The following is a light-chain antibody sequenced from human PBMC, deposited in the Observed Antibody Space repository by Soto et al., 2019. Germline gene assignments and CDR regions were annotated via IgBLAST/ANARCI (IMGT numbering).Light chain of an antibody. V-gene: IGLV2-14*03. CDR1: TKDIGGYNY. CDR3: SSYSSTSTRRR. J-gene: IGLJ1*01. CDR2: DVT. Sequence: TRPAAVTEQHAHSIANPTAGTTKDIGGYNYVSWYQQFPGKAPNLIIYDVTNRPSGLSCLFSGSKSGNTASLSLSGLQVEDEDDYHCSSYSSTSTRRRFGDGTKVTVL.